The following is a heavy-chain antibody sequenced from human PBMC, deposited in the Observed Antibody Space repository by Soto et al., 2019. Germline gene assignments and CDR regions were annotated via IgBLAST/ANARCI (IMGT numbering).Heavy chain of an antibody. CDR1: GHSVSSGSYY. CDR2: IHHSGTT. D-gene: IGHD2-2*01. Sequence: SETLSLTCTVSGHSVSSGSYYWSWIRQPPGKGLEWIAYIHHSGTTNYNPSLKSRVTISVDTSKNQFSLKLTSVTAADTAMFYCARGGGYCGTTSCYTYFFDYWGQGALVTVSS. J-gene: IGHJ4*02. V-gene: IGHV4-61*01. CDR3: ARGGGYCGTTSCYTYFFDY.